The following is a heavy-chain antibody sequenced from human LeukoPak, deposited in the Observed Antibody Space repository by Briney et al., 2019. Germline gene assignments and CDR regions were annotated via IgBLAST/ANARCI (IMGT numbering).Heavy chain of an antibody. CDR2: INPDGRTI. Sequence: QPGGSLRLSCAASGFTFSNYWMHWVRQAPGKGPVWVSRINPDGRTITYADSVVGRITISRDNAQNSLYLQMNSLRAEDTAVYYCASAPRLESTNWYRTFDYWGQGTLVTVSS. CDR3: ASAPRLESTNWYRTFDY. V-gene: IGHV3-74*03. J-gene: IGHJ4*02. D-gene: IGHD6-13*01. CDR1: GFTFSNYW.